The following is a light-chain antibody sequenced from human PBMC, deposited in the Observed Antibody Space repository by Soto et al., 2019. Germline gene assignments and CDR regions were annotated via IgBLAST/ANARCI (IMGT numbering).Light chain of an antibody. CDR3: QQSYMDPIT. Sequence: DIQMTQSPSTLSGSVGDRVTITCRASQSISNWLAWYQQKPGKAPKLLIYDASRLQSGVPSRFSGSGGGTDFTLSISSVRPEDFATYFCQQSYMDPITFGQGTRLEIK. J-gene: IGKJ5*01. CDR2: DAS. CDR1: QSISNW. V-gene: IGKV1-5*01.